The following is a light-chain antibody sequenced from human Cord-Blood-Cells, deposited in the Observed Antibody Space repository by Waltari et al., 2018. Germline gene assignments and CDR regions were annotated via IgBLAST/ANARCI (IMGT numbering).Light chain of an antibody. CDR2: AAS. Sequence: IQMTQSTYSLSASVGDRVTITCRASQSISSYLNWYQQRPGKAPKLLIYAASSLQSGVPSRFSGSGSETDFTLTISSLQPEDFATYYGQQSYSTPYTFGQGTKLEIK. CDR3: QQSYSTPYT. CDR1: QSISSY. J-gene: IGKJ2*01. V-gene: IGKV1-39*01.